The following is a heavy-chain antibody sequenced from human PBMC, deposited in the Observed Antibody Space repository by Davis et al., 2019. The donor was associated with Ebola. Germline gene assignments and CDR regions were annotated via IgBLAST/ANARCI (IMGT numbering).Heavy chain of an antibody. CDR2: ISGGYT. J-gene: IGHJ4*02. CDR3: ARVYNWGFDF. D-gene: IGHD1-20*01. Sequence: GGSLRLSCAASGFSFTSYSMNWVRQAPGKGLEWVAYISGGYTYYAESVKGRFTIPRDSAKDSLYLHMDSLRDDDTAVYYCARVYNWGFDFWGQGTLVTVSS. CDR1: GFSFTSYS. V-gene: IGHV3-48*02.